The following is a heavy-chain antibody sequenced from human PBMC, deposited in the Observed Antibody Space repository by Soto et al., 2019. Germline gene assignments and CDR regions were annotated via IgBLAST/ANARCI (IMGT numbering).Heavy chain of an antibody. D-gene: IGHD5-18*01. J-gene: IGHJ3*02. CDR2: IYPGDSDT. V-gene: IGHV5-51*01. CDR1: VYSVTSYW. CDR3: ARQDTAMVYDAFDI. Sequence: GECLKISCKGSVYSVTSYWIGWVRQMPGKGLEWMGIIYPGDSDTRYSPSFQGQVTISADKSISTAYLQWSSLKASDTAMYYCARQDTAMVYDAFDIWGQGTMVTVSS.